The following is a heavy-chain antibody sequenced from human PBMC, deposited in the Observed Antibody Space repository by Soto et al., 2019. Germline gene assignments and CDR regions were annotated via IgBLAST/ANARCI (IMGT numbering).Heavy chain of an antibody. CDR2: FDPEDGET. CDR3: ATARGYVGLYDY. CDR1: GYTLTELS. V-gene: IGHV1-24*01. J-gene: IGHJ4*02. D-gene: IGHD1-1*01. Sequence: ASVKVSCKVSGYTLTELSMHWVRQAPGKGLEWMGGFDPEDGETIYAQKFQGRVTMTEDTSTDTAYTELSSLRSEDTAVYYCATARGYVGLYDYWGQGTLVTVSS.